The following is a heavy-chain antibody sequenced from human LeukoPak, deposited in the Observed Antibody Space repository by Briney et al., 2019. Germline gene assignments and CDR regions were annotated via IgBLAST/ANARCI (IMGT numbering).Heavy chain of an antibody. CDR1: GGSISSSSYY. CDR2: IDYSGST. CDR3: ANIVNSSSWRW. V-gene: IGHV4-39*01. D-gene: IGHD6-13*01. J-gene: IGHJ4*02. Sequence: PSETLSLTCTVSGGSISSSSYYWGWIRQPPGKGLEWIGTIDYSGSTYYNPSLKSRVTLSVDTSTNQISLKLCSVTAADTAIYYGANIVNSSSWRWGGQGTLVTVSS.